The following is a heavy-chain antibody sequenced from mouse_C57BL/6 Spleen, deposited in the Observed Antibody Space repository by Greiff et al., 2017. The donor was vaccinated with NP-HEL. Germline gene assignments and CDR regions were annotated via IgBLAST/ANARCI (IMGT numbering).Heavy chain of an antibody. V-gene: IGHV1-4*01. CDR3: ARKSYYDYDLAY. J-gene: IGHJ3*01. D-gene: IGHD2-4*01. CDR1: GYTFTSYT. Sequence: QVQLQQSGAELARPGASVKMSCKASGYTFTSYTMHWVKQRPGQGLEWIGYINPSRGYTKYNQKFKDKATLTADKSSSTAYMQLSSLTSEDSAVYYCARKSYYDYDLAYWGQGTLVTVSA. CDR2: INPSRGYT.